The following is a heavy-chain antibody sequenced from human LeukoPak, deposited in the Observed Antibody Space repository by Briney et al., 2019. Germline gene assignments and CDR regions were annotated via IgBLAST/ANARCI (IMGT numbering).Heavy chain of an antibody. D-gene: IGHD1-7*01. J-gene: IGHJ4*02. CDR2: IYYSGNT. CDR3: ARAHNWKYGTFDY. V-gene: IGHV4-39*07. CDR1: GGSISSIYFY. Sequence: SETLSLTCTVPGGSISSIYFYWAWIRRPPGKGLEWIGSIYYSGNTYYNPSLKSRVTISVDTSKNQFSLKLSSVTAADTAVYYCARAHNWKYGTFDYWGQGTLVTVSS.